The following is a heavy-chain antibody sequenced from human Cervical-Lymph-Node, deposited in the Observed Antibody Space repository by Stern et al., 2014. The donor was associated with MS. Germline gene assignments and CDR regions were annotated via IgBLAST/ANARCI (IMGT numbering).Heavy chain of an antibody. CDR3: AREDYDGSGHPYYYGLDV. J-gene: IGHJ6*02. V-gene: IGHV4-61*02. CDR1: GVSIPSSGFY. Sequence: QLQLQESGPGLVKPSQTLSLTCTVSGVSIPSSGFYLSWIRQPPGKALEWIGRIFSEGSTNNNPSLQSRDTLSVDTSKTKFALSLSSVTAADPAVYYCAREDYDGSGHPYYYGLDVWGQGTTVTVSS. CDR2: IFSEGST. D-gene: IGHD3-22*01.